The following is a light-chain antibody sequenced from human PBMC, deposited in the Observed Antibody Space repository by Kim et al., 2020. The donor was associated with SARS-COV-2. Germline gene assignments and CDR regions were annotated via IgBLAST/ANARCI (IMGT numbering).Light chain of an antibody. CDR2: GVR. J-gene: IGLJ1*01. CDR1: GSDVDNYNL. Sequence: PGQSITISCTGTGSDVDNYNLVSWYQQHQGKAPILMFYGVRKRPSGVSNRSSGSKSGNTASLTISGLQAEDEADYYCCTYAGSSTVFGTGTKVTVL. CDR3: CTYAGSSTV. V-gene: IGLV2-23*02.